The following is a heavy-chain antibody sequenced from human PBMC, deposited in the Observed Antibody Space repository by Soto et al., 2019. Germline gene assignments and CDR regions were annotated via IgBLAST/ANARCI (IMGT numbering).Heavy chain of an antibody. CDR3: ARAPLGYNSPGFQQ. CDR1: GYTFTSYD. J-gene: IGHJ1*01. D-gene: IGHD5-12*01. V-gene: IGHV1-8*01. CDR2: MNPNSGNT. Sequence: QVQLVQSGAEVKKPGASVKVSCKASGYTFTSYDINWVRQATGQGLEWMGWMNPNSGNTGYAQKSEGCVTMNRNTCISTAYMALSSLSSEDTAVYSGARAPLGYNSPGFQQWGQGTLVTVSS.